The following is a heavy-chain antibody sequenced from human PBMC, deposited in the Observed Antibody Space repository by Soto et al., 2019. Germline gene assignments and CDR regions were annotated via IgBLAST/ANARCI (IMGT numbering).Heavy chain of an antibody. CDR3: ARDLYSSSSGDYYYYGMDV. V-gene: IGHV3-13*01. D-gene: IGHD6-6*01. CDR1: GFTFSSYD. CDR2: IGTAGDT. J-gene: IGHJ6*02. Sequence: PGGSLRLSCAASGFTFSSYDMHWVRQATGKGLEWVSAIGTAGDTYYPGSVKGRFTISRENAKNSLYLQMNSLRAGDTAVYYCARDLYSSSSGDYYYYGMDVWGQGTTVTVSS.